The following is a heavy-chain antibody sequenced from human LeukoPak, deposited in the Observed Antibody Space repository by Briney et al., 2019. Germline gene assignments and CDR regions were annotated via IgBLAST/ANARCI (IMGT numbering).Heavy chain of an antibody. V-gene: IGHV3-74*01. Sequence: GGSLRLSCAASGXTFSSYWMYWVRQASGKGLVWVSRIKSDGSSTSYADSVKGRFTISRDNAKNTLYLEMNSLRAEDTAVYYCARAVYYYDSSGYPRYYFDYWGQGTLVTVSP. CDR1: GXTFSSYW. D-gene: IGHD3-22*01. CDR3: ARAVYYYDSSGYPRYYFDY. J-gene: IGHJ4*02. CDR2: IKSDGSST.